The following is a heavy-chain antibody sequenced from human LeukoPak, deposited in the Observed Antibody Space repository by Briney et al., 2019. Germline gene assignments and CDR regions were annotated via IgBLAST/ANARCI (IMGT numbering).Heavy chain of an antibody. D-gene: IGHD1-1*01. CDR3: ARGYNFGFDY. V-gene: IGHV6-1*01. Sequence: SQTLSLTCAISGDSVPINSAAWNWIRQSPSRGLEWLGRTYYRSKWYYEYAVSLKSRITINPDTSKKQFSLQLNSVTPEDTAVYYCARGYNFGFDYWGQGTLVTVSS. CDR2: TYYRSKWYY. J-gene: IGHJ4*02. CDR1: GDSVPINSAA.